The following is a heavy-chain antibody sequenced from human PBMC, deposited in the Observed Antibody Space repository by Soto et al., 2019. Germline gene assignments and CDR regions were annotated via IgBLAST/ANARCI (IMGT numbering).Heavy chain of an antibody. CDR2: ISSNGGST. D-gene: IGHD1-26*01. CDR1: GFTFSSYA. CDR3: ARDTKSGSYSLDY. J-gene: IGHJ4*02. V-gene: IGHV3-64*01. Sequence: HPGGSLRLSCAASGFTFSSYAMHWVRQAPGKGLEYVSAISSNGGSTYYANSVKGRFTISRDNSKNTLYLQMGSLRAEDMAVYYCARDTKSGSYSLDYWGQGTLVTVSS.